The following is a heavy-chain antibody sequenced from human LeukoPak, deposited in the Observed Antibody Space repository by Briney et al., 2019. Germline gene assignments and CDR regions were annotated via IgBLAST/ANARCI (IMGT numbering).Heavy chain of an antibody. Sequence: ASVKVSCEASGGTFSSYAISWVRQAPGQGLEWMGGIIPIFGTANYAQKFQGRVTITADESTSTAYMELSSLRSEDTAVYYCARSRIVVVTAIRVYYYYGMDVWGQGTTVTVSS. CDR1: GGTFSSYA. CDR3: ARSRIVVVTAIRVYYYYGMDV. J-gene: IGHJ6*02. V-gene: IGHV1-69*13. CDR2: IIPIFGTA. D-gene: IGHD2-21*02.